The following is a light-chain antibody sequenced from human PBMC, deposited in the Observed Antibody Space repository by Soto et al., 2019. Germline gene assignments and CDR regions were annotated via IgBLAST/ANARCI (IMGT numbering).Light chain of an antibody. CDR1: RSDVGSYNL. Sequence: QSALTQPASVSGSPGQSITISCTGTRSDVGSYNLVSWYQQHPGKAAKVMIYEVSKRPSGISNRFTGSKAGNTASLPISGLQAEDEAGSFCCAYAGRRIVVFGGGTLLAVL. CDR2: EVS. CDR3: CAYAGRRIVV. J-gene: IGLJ2*01. V-gene: IGLV2-23*02.